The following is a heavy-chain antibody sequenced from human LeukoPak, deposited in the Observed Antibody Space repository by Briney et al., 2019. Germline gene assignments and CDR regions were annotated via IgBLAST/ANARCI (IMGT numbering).Heavy chain of an antibody. Sequence: GGSLRLSCAASGFTFSSYGMHWVRQAPGKGLEWVAVISYDGSNKYYADSVKGRFTISRDNSKNTLYLQMNSLRAEDTAVYYCAKDQVGYSYSGTDYWGQGTLVTVSS. CDR3: AKDQVGYSYSGTDY. J-gene: IGHJ4*02. D-gene: IGHD5-18*01. CDR2: ISYDGSNK. CDR1: GFTFSSYG. V-gene: IGHV3-30*18.